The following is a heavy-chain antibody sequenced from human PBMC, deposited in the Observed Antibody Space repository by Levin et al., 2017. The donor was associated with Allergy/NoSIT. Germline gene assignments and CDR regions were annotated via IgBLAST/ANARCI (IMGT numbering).Heavy chain of an antibody. Sequence: MTSETLSLTCAVYGGSFSGYYWSWIRQPPGKGLEWIGEINHSGSTNYNPSLKSRVTISVDTSKNQFSLKLSSVTAADTAVYYCARGIGFPLWFGQIWGQGTMVTVSS. J-gene: IGHJ3*02. V-gene: IGHV4-34*01. CDR3: ARGIGFPLWFGQI. CDR2: INHSGST. D-gene: IGHD3-10*01. CDR1: GGSFSGYY.